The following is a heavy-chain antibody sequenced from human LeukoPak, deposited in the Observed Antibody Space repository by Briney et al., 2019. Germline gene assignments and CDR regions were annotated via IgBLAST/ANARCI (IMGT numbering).Heavy chain of an antibody. J-gene: IGHJ3*02. V-gene: IGHV4-61*01. CDR3: ARDRYDSSGYYYDSGTFDI. Sequence: KPSETLSLTCTVSGGSISSSSYYWGWIRQPPGKGLEWIGYIYYSGSTNYNPSLKSRVTISVDTSKNQFSLKLSSVTAADTAVYYCARDRYDSSGYYYDSGTFDIWGQGTMVTVSS. CDR1: GGSISSSSYY. D-gene: IGHD3-22*01. CDR2: IYYSGST.